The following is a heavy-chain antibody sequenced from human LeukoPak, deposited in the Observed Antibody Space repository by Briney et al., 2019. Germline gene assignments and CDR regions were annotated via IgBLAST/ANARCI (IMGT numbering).Heavy chain of an antibody. CDR1: GYRFTSYW. Sequence: GESLKISCKGSGYRFTSYWIGWVRQMPGKGLEWMGIIYPGDSDTRNSPSFQGQVTISAVKSITTAYLQWSSLKASDTAMYYCARQTDCSSTSCLRGAFDIWGQGTMVTVSS. CDR3: ARQTDCSSTSCLRGAFDI. D-gene: IGHD2-2*01. CDR2: IYPGDSDT. J-gene: IGHJ3*02. V-gene: IGHV5-51*01.